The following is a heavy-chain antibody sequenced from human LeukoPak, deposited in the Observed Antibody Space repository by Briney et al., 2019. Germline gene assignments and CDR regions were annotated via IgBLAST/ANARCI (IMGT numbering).Heavy chain of an antibody. D-gene: IGHD6-19*01. CDR2: INPSGGST. J-gene: IGHJ4*02. CDR3: ASSNGYSSGWYLPITDY. CDR1: GYTFTGYY. V-gene: IGHV1-46*01. Sequence: ASVKVSCKASGYTFTGYYMHWVRQAPGQGLEWMGIINPSGGSTSYAQKFQGRVTITRDTSTSTVYMELSSLRSEDTAVYYCASSNGYSSGWYLPITDYWGQGTLVTVSS.